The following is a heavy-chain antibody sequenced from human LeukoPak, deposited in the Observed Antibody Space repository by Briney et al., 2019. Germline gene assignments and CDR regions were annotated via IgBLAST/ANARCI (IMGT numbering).Heavy chain of an antibody. CDR2: IYYSGST. D-gene: IGHD3-16*01. Sequence: SETLSLTCTVSGGSISSGGYYWSWIRQHPGKGLEWIGYIYYSGSTYYNPSLKSRVTISVDTSKNQFSLKLGSVTAADTAVYYCARDPAKEGGHDYWGQGTLVTVSS. CDR3: ARDPAKEGGHDY. V-gene: IGHV4-31*03. CDR1: GGSISSGGYY. J-gene: IGHJ4*02.